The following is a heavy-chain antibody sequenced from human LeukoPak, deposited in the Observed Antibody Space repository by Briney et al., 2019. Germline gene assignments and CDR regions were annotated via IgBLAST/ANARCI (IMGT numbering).Heavy chain of an antibody. Sequence: ASVKVSCKASGYTFTGYYMHWVRQAPGQGLEWMGWINPNSGGTNYSQKFQGCVTMTTDTSINTASMELTRLRSDDTAVYYSARAQKTSSWFTCYYGMDVWGKGTTVTVSS. CDR1: GYTFTGYY. CDR2: INPNSGGT. CDR3: ARAQKTSSWFTCYYGMDV. D-gene: IGHD6-13*01. J-gene: IGHJ6*04. V-gene: IGHV1-2*04.